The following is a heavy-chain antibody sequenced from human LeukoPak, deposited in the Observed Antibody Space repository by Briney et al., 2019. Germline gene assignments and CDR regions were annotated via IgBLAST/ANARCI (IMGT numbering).Heavy chain of an antibody. D-gene: IGHD1-26*01. CDR3: ARAPPYSGSYGGYFQH. V-gene: IGHV4-38-2*02. CDR2: MYHSGDT. CDR1: GYSVSSGYY. J-gene: IGHJ1*01. Sequence: SETLSLTCTVSGYSVSSGYYWGWIRQPPGKGLEWIGSMYHSGDTYYNPSLKSRVTISVDTSKNQLSLKLSSVTAADTAVYYCARAPPYSGSYGGYFQHWGQGTLVTVSS.